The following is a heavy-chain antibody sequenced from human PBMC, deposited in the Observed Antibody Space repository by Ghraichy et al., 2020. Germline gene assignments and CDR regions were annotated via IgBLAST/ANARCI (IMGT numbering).Heavy chain of an antibody. CDR2: IYYNGST. CDR3: ARYEESSGWYGYYFDY. D-gene: IGHD6-19*01. Sequence: SETLSLTCTVSGGSISSYYWSWIRQPPGKGLEWIGYIYYNGSTNYNPSLKSRVTISVDTSKNQFSLKLSSVTAADTAVYYCARYEESSGWYGYYFDYWGQGTLVTVSS. V-gene: IGHV4-59*01. CDR1: GGSISSYY. J-gene: IGHJ4*02.